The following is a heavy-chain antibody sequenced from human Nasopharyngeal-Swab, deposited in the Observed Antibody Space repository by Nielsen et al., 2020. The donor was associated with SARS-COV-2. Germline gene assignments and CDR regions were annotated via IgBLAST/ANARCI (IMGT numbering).Heavy chain of an antibody. Sequence: GESLKISCAASGFTVSSNYMSWVRQAPGKGLEWVSVIYSCGSTYYADSVKGRFTISRDNSKNTLYLQMNSLRAEDTAVYYCARGGYFDWLLGGYYFDYWGQGTLVTVSS. D-gene: IGHD3-9*01. J-gene: IGHJ4*02. CDR1: GFTVSSNY. CDR2: IYSCGST. V-gene: IGHV3-66*03. CDR3: ARGGYFDWLLGGYYFDY.